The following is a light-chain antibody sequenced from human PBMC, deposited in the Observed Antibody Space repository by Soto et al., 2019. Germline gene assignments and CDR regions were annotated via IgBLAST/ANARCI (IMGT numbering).Light chain of an antibody. V-gene: IGLV2-14*01. CDR3: ASWDDNLNGGV. CDR2: EVT. Sequence: QSALTQPASVSGSPGQSITISCTGSSSDVGAYNFVSWYQHHPGKAPKLILYEVTTHPSGVPDRFSGSKSGTSASLAINGLHSEDEADYYCASWDDNLNGGVFGGGTKLTVL. CDR1: SSDVGAYNF. J-gene: IGLJ3*02.